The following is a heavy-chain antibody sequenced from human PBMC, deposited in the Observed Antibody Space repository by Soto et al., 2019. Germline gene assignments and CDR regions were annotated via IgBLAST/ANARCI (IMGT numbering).Heavy chain of an antibody. Sequence: QVQLVQSGAEVKKPGSSVKVSCKASGGTFSSYTISWVRQAPGQGLEWMGRIIPILGIANYAQKFQGRVTITADKSTSTAYMELSSLRSEDTAVYYCARGGGLLSYYYYMDVWGKGTTVTVSS. J-gene: IGHJ6*03. CDR1: GGTFSSYT. D-gene: IGHD5-18*01. CDR2: IIPILGIA. CDR3: ARGGGLLSYYYYMDV. V-gene: IGHV1-69*02.